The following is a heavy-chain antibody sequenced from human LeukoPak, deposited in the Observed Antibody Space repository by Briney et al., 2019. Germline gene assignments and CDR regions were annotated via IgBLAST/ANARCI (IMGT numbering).Heavy chain of an antibody. V-gene: IGHV4-30-2*01. CDR2: IYHSGST. J-gene: IGHJ3*02. D-gene: IGHD2-2*01. Sequence: SETLSLTCTVSGGSISSGGYYWSCIRQPPGKGLEWIGYIYHSGSTYYNPSLKSRVTISVDRSKNQFSLKLSSVTAADTAVYYCASDTLLSHAFDIWGQGTMVTVSS. CDR1: GGSISSGGYY. CDR3: ASDTLLSHAFDI.